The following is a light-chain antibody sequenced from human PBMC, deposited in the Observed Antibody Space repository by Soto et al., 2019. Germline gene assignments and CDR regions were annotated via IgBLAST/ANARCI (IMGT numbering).Light chain of an antibody. CDR1: QSLSSSS. Sequence: EIVLTQSPGTLSMSPGERATLSCRASQSLSSSSLAWYQQKPGQAPRLLISGASSRAADIPDRFSGSGSGTDFTLTISSLQSEDCAIYYCQQYHTWPITFGGGTKVDIK. V-gene: IGKV3-20*01. J-gene: IGKJ4*01. CDR3: QQYHTWPIT. CDR2: GAS.